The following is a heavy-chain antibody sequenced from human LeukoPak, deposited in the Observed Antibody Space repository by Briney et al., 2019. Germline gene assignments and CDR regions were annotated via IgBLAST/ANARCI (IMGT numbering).Heavy chain of an antibody. V-gene: IGHV3-23*01. CDR3: AKDSYDYVWGSHIDY. J-gene: IGHJ4*02. D-gene: IGHD3-16*01. CDR1: GFTSSSYA. CDR2: ISGSGVRT. Sequence: SGGSLRLSCAASGFTSSSYAMSWVRQAPGKGLEWVSDISGSGVRTYYADSVKGRFTISRDNSKNTLFLQMNRLTVEDTAVYYCAKDSYDYVWGSHIDYWGQGTLVTVSS.